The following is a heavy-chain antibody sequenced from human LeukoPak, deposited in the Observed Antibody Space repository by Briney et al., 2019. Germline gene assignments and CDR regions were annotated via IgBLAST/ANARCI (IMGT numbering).Heavy chain of an antibody. CDR1: GYTFTSYG. CDR2: ISAYNGNT. Sequence: GASVKVSCKASGYTFTSYGISWVRQAPGQGLEWMGWISAYNGNTNYAQKLQGRVTMTTDTSTSTAYMGLRSLRSDDTAVYYCARESFPLSPYDYVWGSYRTNYYFDYWGQGTLVTVSS. CDR3: ARESFPLSPYDYVWGSYRTNYYFDY. V-gene: IGHV1-18*01. J-gene: IGHJ4*02. D-gene: IGHD3-16*02.